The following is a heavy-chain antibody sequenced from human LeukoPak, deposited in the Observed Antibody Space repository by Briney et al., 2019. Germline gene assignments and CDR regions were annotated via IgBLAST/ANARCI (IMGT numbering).Heavy chain of an antibody. CDR2: ISYDGSNK. Sequence: GGSLRLSCAASGFTFSSYGMHWVRQARGKGLEWVAVISYDGSNKYYADSVKGRFTISRDNSKNTLYLQMNSLRAEDTAVYYCAKESVEVVTAIRVYGAIPNGMDVWGQGTTVTVSS. CDR3: AKESVEVVTAIRVYGAIPNGMDV. CDR1: GFTFSSYG. V-gene: IGHV3-30*18. J-gene: IGHJ6*02. D-gene: IGHD2-21*02.